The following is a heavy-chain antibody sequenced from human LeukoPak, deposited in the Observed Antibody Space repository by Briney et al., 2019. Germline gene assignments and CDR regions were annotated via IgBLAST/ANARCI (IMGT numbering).Heavy chain of an antibody. CDR3: ARKGIYYDSSGYPDDAFDI. J-gene: IGHJ3*02. V-gene: IGHV1-2*02. Sequence: ASVKVSCKTSGYTFTDYYIHWVRQAPGQGLEWMGWINPNSGGTNFAQKFQGRVTMTRDTSISTAYMELSRLRSDDTAVYYCARKGIYYDSSGYPDDAFDIWGQGTMVTVSS. D-gene: IGHD3-22*01. CDR2: INPNSGGT. CDR1: GYTFTDYY.